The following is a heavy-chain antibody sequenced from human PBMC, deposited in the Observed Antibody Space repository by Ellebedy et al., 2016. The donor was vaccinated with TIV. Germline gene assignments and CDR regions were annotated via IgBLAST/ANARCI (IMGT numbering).Heavy chain of an antibody. CDR3: AGVAGSWYFDL. J-gene: IGHJ2*01. CDR2: INGNGGSA. V-gene: IGHV3-64*04. CDR1: GFTFSSFA. D-gene: IGHD2-15*01. Sequence: GESLKISCSASGFTFSSFAMHWLRQGPGKRPEYVSAINGNGGSAYYADSVKGRFTVSSDNSKNTMFLQMRSLRAEDTALYYCAGVAGSWYFDLWGRGTLVTVSS.